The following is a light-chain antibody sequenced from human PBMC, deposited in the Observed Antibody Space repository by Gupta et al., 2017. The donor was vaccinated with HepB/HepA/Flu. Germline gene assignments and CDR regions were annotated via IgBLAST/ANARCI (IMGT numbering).Light chain of an antibody. V-gene: IGKV1-39*01. CDR1: QSISTY. CDR2: GAS. J-gene: IGKJ4*01. Sequence: DIQMTQSPDFLSASVGDRVTISCRASQSISTYVNWYQQKVGEAPKLLVSGASSSQSGVPSRVSGSGSGIDFVLTISSLQPEDFATYYCQQSNIFPLTFGGGTKVEIK. CDR3: QQSNIFPLT.